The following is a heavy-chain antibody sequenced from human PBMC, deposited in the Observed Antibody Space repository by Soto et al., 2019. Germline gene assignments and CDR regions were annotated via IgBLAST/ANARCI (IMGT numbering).Heavy chain of an antibody. Sequence: ASVKVSCKGSGYTFTNYGISWVRQAPGQGLEWMGWISAYNGNTNYAQKFQGRVTMTTDTFTRTAYMELRSLRSDDTAVYYCARVXFDTYYYDSSGYYYSDYWGQGTLVTVSS. CDR1: GYTFTNYG. J-gene: IGHJ4*02. V-gene: IGHV1-18*01. CDR2: ISAYNGNT. D-gene: IGHD3-22*01. CDR3: ARVXFDTYYYDSSGYYYSDY.